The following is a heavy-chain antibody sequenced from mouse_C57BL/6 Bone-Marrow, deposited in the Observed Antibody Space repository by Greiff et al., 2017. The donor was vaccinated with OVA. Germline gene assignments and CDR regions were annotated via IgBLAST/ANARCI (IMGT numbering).Heavy chain of an antibody. V-gene: IGHV14-3*01. CDR2: IAPANGNT. J-gene: IGHJ3*01. CDR1: GFNIKNTY. Sequence: VQLQQSVAELVRPGASVKLSCTASGFNIKNTYMHWVKQRPEQGLEWIGRIAPANGNTKYAPKFQGKATITADTSSNTAYLQLSSLTSEDTAIYYCAPLYYYGSSQFAYWGQGTLVTVSA. D-gene: IGHD1-1*01. CDR3: APLYYYGSSQFAY.